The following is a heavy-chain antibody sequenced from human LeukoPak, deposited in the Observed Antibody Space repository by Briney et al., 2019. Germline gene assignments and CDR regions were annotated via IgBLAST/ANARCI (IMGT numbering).Heavy chain of an antibody. J-gene: IGHJ4*02. CDR3: AKAGAVVVVAAKFFDY. V-gene: IGHV3-23*01. CDR2: ISGSGDDT. D-gene: IGHD2-15*01. CDR1: GFTFSIYA. Sequence: PGGSLRLSCAASGFTFSIYAMSWVRQAPGKGLEWVSVISGSGDDTYYADSVKGRFTISRDNSKNTLYLQMNSLRAEDTAVYYCAKAGAVVVVAAKFFDYWGQGTLVTVSS.